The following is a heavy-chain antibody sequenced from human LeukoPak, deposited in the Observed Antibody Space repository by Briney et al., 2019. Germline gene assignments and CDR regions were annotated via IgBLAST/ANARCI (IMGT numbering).Heavy chain of an antibody. CDR3: ATIVMYYLDF. Sequence: GGSLRLSCAVSGFSFSSYWLSWVRQAPGKGLEWLANIKEDGSETYSADSVKGRFTVSRDNAKSSLYLQMNSLRAEDTAVYYCATIVMYYLDFWGQGTLDIVSS. V-gene: IGHV3-7*01. CDR1: GFSFSSYW. CDR2: IKEDGSET. J-gene: IGHJ4*02. D-gene: IGHD2/OR15-2a*01.